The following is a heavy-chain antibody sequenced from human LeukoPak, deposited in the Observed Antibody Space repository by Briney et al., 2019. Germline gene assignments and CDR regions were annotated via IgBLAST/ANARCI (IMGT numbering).Heavy chain of an antibody. CDR2: INHSGST. Sequence: SETLSLTCAVYGGSFSGYYWSWIRQPPGKGLEWIGEINHSGSTNYNPSLKSRVTISVDTSKNQFSLKLSSVTAADTAVYYCARVKSGYYVYYFDYWGQGTLATVSS. V-gene: IGHV4-34*01. J-gene: IGHJ4*02. D-gene: IGHD3-22*01. CDR1: GGSFSGYY. CDR3: ARVKSGYYVYYFDY.